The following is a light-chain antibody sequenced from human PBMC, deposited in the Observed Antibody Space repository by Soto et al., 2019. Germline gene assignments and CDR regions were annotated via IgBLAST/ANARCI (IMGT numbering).Light chain of an antibody. V-gene: IGKV3-11*01. J-gene: IGKJ5*01. CDR1: QSVSSY. CDR3: QQRSSWPRT. CDR2: DAS. Sequence: EIVLTQSPATLSLSPGERATLSCRASQSVSSYLAWYQQKSGQAPRLLIYDASNRATGIPTRFSGSGSGTDFTLTISSLEPEDFAVYYCQQRSSWPRTFGHGTLLEIK.